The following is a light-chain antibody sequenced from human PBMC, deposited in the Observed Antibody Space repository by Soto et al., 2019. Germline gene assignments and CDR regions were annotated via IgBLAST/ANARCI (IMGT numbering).Light chain of an antibody. J-gene: IGKJ4*01. CDR1: QSVSSN. CDR3: QQYNNWPPPLT. V-gene: IGKV3-15*01. Sequence: EIVMQQSPATLSVSPGERATLSCRASQSVSSNLAWYQQKPGQAPRLLIYSASTRSTGIPARFSGSGSGTEVTLTISSLQPEDFAVYDCQQYNNWPPPLTFGGGTKVEIK. CDR2: SAS.